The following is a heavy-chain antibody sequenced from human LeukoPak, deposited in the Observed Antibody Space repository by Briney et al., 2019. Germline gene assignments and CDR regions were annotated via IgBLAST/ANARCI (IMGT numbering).Heavy chain of an antibody. CDR3: AKDQGLSLSSSRALDY. Sequence: GGSLRLSCVASGFTFSTYALSWVRQAPGKGLEWASAISSSGGSPYYADSVNGRFTISRDNSKNTLYLQMNSLRAEDTALYYCAKDQGLSLSSSRALDYWGQRTLVTVSS. CDR1: GFTFSTYA. J-gene: IGHJ4*02. V-gene: IGHV3-23*01. D-gene: IGHD2-2*01. CDR2: ISSSGGSP.